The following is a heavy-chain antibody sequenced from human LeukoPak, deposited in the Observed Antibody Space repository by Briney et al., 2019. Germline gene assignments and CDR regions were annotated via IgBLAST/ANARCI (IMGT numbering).Heavy chain of an antibody. Sequence: GASVKVSCKASGYTFTGYYMRWVRQAPGQGLEWMGWINPNSGGTNYAQKFQGWVTMTRDTSISTAYMELSRLRSDDTAVYYCARDTPSSGYYSGPPPRYGMDVWGQGTTVTVSS. D-gene: IGHD3-22*01. CDR2: INPNSGGT. CDR3: ARDTPSSGYYSGPPPRYGMDV. CDR1: GYTFTGYY. V-gene: IGHV1-2*04. J-gene: IGHJ6*02.